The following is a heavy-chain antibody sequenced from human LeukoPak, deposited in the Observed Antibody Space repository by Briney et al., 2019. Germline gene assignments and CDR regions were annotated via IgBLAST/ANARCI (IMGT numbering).Heavy chain of an antibody. Sequence: PSETLSLTCTVSGGSISSYYWSWIRQPPGKGLEWIGYIYYSGSTNYNPSLKSRVTISVDTSKNQFSLKLSSVTAADTAVYYCARDHIFDYGGNSGDYWGQGTLVTVSS. V-gene: IGHV4-59*12. CDR3: ARDHIFDYGGNSGDY. D-gene: IGHD4-23*01. J-gene: IGHJ4*02. CDR2: IYYSGST. CDR1: GGSISSYY.